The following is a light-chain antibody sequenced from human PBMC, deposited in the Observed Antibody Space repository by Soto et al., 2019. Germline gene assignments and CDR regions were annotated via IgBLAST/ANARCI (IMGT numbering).Light chain of an antibody. CDR3: HQYNNDPFS. CDR2: DAS. J-gene: IGKJ3*01. CDR1: EGISNS. V-gene: IGKV1-33*01. Sequence: DIQMTQSPSSLSASVGDTITITCRASEGISNSLNWYQLRPGEAPKLLIYDASNLAPGVPSRFSVSGSGTHFTFTVSSLQTEDIATYYCHQYNNDPFSFGPGTKV.